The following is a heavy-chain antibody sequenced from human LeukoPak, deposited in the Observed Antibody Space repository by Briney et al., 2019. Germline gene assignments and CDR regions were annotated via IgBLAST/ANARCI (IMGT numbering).Heavy chain of an antibody. V-gene: IGHV3-74*01. CDR2: INSDGSST. CDR3: ARGDNDPRAFDY. J-gene: IGHJ4*02. CDR1: GFTFSSYW. Sequence: GGSLRLSCAASGFTFSSYWMHWVRQAPGKGLVWVSRINSDGSSTSYADSVKGRFTISRDNAKSTLYLQMNSLRAEDTAVYYCARGDNDPRAFDYWGQGTLVTVSS. D-gene: IGHD1-1*01.